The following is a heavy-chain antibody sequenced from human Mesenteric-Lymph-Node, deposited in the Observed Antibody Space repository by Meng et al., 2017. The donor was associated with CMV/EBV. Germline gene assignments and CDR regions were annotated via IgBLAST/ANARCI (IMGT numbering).Heavy chain of an antibody. Sequence: GESLKISCAASGFTFSSYEMNWVRQAPGKGLEWVSCISSSGSTIYYADSVKGRFTISRDNAKNSLYLQMNSLRAEDTAVYYCARLGCYDFWSGCSEVWGQGTTVTVSS. CDR2: ISSSGSTI. V-gene: IGHV3-48*03. D-gene: IGHD3-3*01. J-gene: IGHJ6*02. CDR3: ARLGCYDFWSGCSEV. CDR1: GFTFSSYE.